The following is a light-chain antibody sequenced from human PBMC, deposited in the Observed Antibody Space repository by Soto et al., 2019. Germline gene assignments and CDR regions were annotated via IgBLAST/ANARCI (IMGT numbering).Light chain of an antibody. Sequence: DIKITQSPSTLSASVGDTVTITCRASQTISGWLAWYQQRPGKAPNLLIFDASTLESGVPSRFSGSGSGTTFTLTISSLQSDDFATYYCLQYNGYYRTFGQGTKVDIK. V-gene: IGKV1-5*01. CDR2: DAS. J-gene: IGKJ1*01. CDR1: QTISGW. CDR3: LQYNGYYRT.